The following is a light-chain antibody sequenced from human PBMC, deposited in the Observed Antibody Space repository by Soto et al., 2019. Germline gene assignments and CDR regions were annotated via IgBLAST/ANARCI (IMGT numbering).Light chain of an antibody. J-gene: IGKJ1*01. CDR3: MQTLQSWT. CDR1: QSLLHSNGYYY. Sequence: DIVMTQSPLSLPVTPGEPASISCRSSQSLLHSNGYYYLDWYMQKPGQSPQLLIYLGSTRASGGPDRFSGSGSGTDFTLKSSRVEAEDVGVYYCMQTLQSWTFGKGTKVEIK. V-gene: IGKV2-28*01. CDR2: LGS.